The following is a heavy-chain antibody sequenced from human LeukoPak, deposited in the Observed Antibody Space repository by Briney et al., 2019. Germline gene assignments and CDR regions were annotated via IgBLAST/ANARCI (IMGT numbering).Heavy chain of an antibody. CDR1: GGSVSGYY. D-gene: IGHD3-10*01. J-gene: IGHJ4*02. CDR2: IFYSGTT. Sequence: SETLSLTCTVSGGSVSGYYWSWIRQPPGKGLEYIGYIFYSGTTLCSPSLKGRVTMSIDTSENQFSLKLSSVTAADTAVYYCARHDVVPVIRRGFDFWGQGTLVTVSS. CDR3: ARHDVVPVIRRGFDF. V-gene: IGHV4-59*08.